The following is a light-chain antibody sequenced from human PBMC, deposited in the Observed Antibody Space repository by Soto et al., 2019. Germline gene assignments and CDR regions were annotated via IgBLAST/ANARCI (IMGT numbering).Light chain of an antibody. J-gene: IGKJ5*01. Sequence: IVITQSPATLSVSPGARATLSCRASQSVSSNLAWYQQKPGPAPRLLIFGASSRATGIPARFSGSGSGTELTLTISSLQSEDCEVYDCQHQYNWPITFGQGTRLEIK. CDR3: QHQYNWPIT. V-gene: IGKV3-15*01. CDR1: QSVSSN. CDR2: GAS.